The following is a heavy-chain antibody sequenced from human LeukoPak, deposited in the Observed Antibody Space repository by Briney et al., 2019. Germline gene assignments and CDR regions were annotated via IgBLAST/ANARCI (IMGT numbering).Heavy chain of an antibody. CDR1: GFMFRNHG. J-gene: IGHJ4*02. CDR2: ISGSGDNT. D-gene: IGHD3-3*01. CDR3: AKGAYYGD. V-gene: IGHV3-23*01. Sequence: GGSLRLSCAASGFMFRNHGMNWVRQAPGKGLEWLSTISGSGDNTYYADSVKGRFTVSRDNSKNTLYLQMNSLRVEDTAMYYCAKGAYYGDWGQGTLVTVSS.